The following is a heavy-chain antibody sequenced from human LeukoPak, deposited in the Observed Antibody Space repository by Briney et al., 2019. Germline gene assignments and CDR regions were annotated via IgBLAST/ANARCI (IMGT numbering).Heavy chain of an antibody. D-gene: IGHD6-19*01. J-gene: IGHJ4*02. CDR1: GFTFNSYW. Sequence: GGSLRLSCAVSGFTFNSYWMNWVRQAPGKGLEWVANIKQDGSEKYYVGSVMGRFTISRDNAKNLLYLQMNSLRAEDTAVYYCAGGSGWVFDSWGRGTLVTVSS. CDR3: AGGSGWVFDS. V-gene: IGHV3-7*01. CDR2: IKQDGSEK.